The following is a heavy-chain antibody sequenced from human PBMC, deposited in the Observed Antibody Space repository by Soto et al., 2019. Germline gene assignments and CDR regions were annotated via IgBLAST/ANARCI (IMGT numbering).Heavy chain of an antibody. J-gene: IGHJ4*02. CDR2: IKSKTDGGTT. D-gene: IGHD6-19*01. Sequence: VGSLRLSCAASGFTFSNAWMNWVRQAPGKGLAWVGRIKSKTDGGTTDYAAPVKGRFTISRDDSENTLYVQMNSLKTEDTAVYYCITESSSSGWGYWGQGTQVTVSS. CDR1: GFTFSNAW. V-gene: IGHV3-15*01. CDR3: ITESSSSGWGY.